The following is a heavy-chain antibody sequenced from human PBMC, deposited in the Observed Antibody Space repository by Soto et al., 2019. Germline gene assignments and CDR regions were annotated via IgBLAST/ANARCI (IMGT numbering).Heavy chain of an antibody. J-gene: IGHJ4*02. V-gene: IGHV3-43*01. CDR3: AKGESYYDSTGYSGPWDY. CDR1: GFIFDDFA. CDR2: ITWDGGST. D-gene: IGHD3-22*01. Sequence: PGGSLRLSCAASGFIFDDFAMSWVRQAPGKGLEWVSLITWDGGSTSYADSVKGRFTISRDNSKNALYLQMNSLRTEDTALYYCAKGESYYDSTGYSGPWDYWGQGTLVTVSS.